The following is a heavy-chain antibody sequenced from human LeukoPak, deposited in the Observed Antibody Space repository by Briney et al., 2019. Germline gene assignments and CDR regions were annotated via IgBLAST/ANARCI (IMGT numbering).Heavy chain of an antibody. D-gene: IGHD3-16*01. V-gene: IGHV1-18*01. Sequence: ASVKVSCKASGYAFSGYGMAWVRQAPGQGLEWMGWITVYNNNTKYAQKFQDGVTMTTDTSTRIGYMELRSLRSDDTAVYYCARRRYDCYDYWGQGTLVTVSS. CDR3: ARRRYDCYDY. CDR2: ITVYNNNT. CDR1: GYAFSGYG. J-gene: IGHJ4*02.